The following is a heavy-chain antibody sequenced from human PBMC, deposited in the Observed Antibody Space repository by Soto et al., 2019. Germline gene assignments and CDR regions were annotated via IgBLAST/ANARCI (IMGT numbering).Heavy chain of an antibody. V-gene: IGHV1-46*01. J-gene: IGHJ3*02. CDR1: GYAFSSYY. D-gene: IGHD3-9*01. CDR2: INPSGGST. CDR3: ARDLQEAPSEELRYFPLGAFDI. Sequence: SVKGAWKAAGYAFSSYYVHWVGQSPGQGLEWMGIINPSGGSTSYAQKFQGRVTMTRDTSTSKVYMELSSLRSEDTAVDYGARDLQEAPSEELRYFPLGAFDIWGQGTMVTVSS.